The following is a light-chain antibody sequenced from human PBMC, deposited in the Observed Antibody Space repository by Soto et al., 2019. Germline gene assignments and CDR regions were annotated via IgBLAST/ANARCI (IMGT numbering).Light chain of an antibody. Sequence: VIWMTQSPSLLSASTGDRVTISCRISQGISSYLAWYKQKPGKAPKLLIYDASSLESGVPSRLSGSGSGTEFTLTISSMKPDDFATYYCQQYNSYWTFGHGTKVDIK. CDR2: DAS. CDR3: QQYNSYWT. J-gene: IGKJ1*01. V-gene: IGKV1D-8*03. CDR1: QGISSY.